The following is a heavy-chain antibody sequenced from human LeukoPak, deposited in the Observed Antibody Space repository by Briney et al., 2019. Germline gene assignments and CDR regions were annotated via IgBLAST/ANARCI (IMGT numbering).Heavy chain of an antibody. CDR2: MNTNTGKR. CDR1: GYIFTNYA. CDR3: ARAEVFLNYYYYYMDV. D-gene: IGHD2-8*01. J-gene: IGHJ6*03. V-gene: IGHV7-4-1*01. Sequence: ASVKVSCKAPGYIFTNYAMNWVRQAPGQGLEWIGWMNTNTGKRTYAQGFTGRFVISLDTSVSTAYLQIFGLKGEDTAVYYCARAEVFLNYYYYYMDVWGKGTTVTVSS.